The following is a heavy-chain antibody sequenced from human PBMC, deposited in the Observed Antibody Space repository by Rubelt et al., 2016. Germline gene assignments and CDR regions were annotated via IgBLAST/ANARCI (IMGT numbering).Heavy chain of an antibody. J-gene: IGHJ3*02. V-gene: IGHV4-39*01. D-gene: IGHD6-19*01. CDR2: IYYSGRT. Sequence: QLQLQESGPGLVKPSETLSLTCTVSGGSISSSSYYWGWIRQPPGKGLEWIGSIYYSGRTYYNPSLKRRVTISGDTAKDQVSLKRGSVTAAETAVYCGARRNGYSRGWYRSRGAFDIWGRGTMVTVSS. CDR3: ARRNGYSRGWYRSRGAFDI. CDR1: GGSISSSSYY.